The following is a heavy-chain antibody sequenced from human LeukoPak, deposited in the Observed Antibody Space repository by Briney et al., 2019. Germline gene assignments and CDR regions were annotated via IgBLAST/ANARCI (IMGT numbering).Heavy chain of an antibody. CDR3: AKESYSTSWQLDS. CDR2: ISGSDGST. CDR1: GFTFRNYA. V-gene: IGHV3-23*01. J-gene: IGHJ4*02. Sequence: PGGSLRLSCAASGFTFRNYAMGWVRQAPGKGLEWVSSISGSDGSTYYADSVKGRFTLSRDNSKNTVDLQMNSLRAEDTAVYYCAKESYSTSWQLDSWGQGTLVTVSS. D-gene: IGHD6-13*01.